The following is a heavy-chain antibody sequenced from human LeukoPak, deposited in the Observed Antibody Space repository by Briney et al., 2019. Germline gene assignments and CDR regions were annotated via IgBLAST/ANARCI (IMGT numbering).Heavy chain of an antibody. Sequence: ASVKVSCKASERTFNNDAISWVRQAPGRGLEWMRRIIPISGSSNYVQRFQGRVTITTDESTSTAYMELSSLRSEDTAVYYCARERIDMVRGVPHFDYWGQGTLVTVSS. CDR2: IIPISGSS. D-gene: IGHD3-10*01. V-gene: IGHV1-69*05. J-gene: IGHJ4*02. CDR3: ARERIDMVRGVPHFDY. CDR1: ERTFNNDA.